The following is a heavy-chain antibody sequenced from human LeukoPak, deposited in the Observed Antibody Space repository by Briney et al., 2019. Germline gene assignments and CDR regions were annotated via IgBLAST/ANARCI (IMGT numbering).Heavy chain of an antibody. J-gene: IGHJ4*02. CDR1: GFTFSRHW. CDR2: IKHDGSEK. D-gene: IGHD2-2*01. Sequence: GGSLRLSCAASGFTFSRHWMTWVRQAPGKGLEWVANIKHDGSEKNYVDSVKGRFTISRDNAKNSLYLQMNSLRAEDTAVYYCARDLPAATAFDYWGQGTLVTVSS. V-gene: IGHV3-7*03. CDR3: ARDLPAATAFDY.